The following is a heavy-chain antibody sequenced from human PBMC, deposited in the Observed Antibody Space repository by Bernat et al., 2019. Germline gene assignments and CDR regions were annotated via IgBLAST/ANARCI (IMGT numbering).Heavy chain of an antibody. CDR2: TYYRSKWYY. Sequence: HVRLQHSGPVLVKPSQTLSLTCAISVYIVSSNVFAWNWIRQSPSRGLEWLGRTYYRSKWYYDYTMSVISRITINPDTSKNQFYLQLNSVTPEDTAIYYCARGNWNEVDYWGQGTLVTVSS. D-gene: IGHD1-1*01. CDR3: ARGNWNEVDY. CDR1: VYIVSSNVFA. J-gene: IGHJ4*02. V-gene: IGHV6-1*01.